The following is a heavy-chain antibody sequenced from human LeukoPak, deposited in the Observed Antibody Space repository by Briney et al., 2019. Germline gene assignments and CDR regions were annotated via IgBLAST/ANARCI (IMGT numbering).Heavy chain of an antibody. V-gene: IGHV4-61*01. J-gene: IGHJ4*02. D-gene: IGHD4-11*01. CDR2: IYYSGTT. CDR3: VRESYSRYFDY. CDR1: GASVSSGSYY. Sequence: SETLSLTCNVSGASVSSGSYYWSWIRQPPGKGLEWIGYIYYSGTTNYNPSLKSRVTISVDTSKNQFSLKLSSVTAADTAVYYCVRESYSRYFDYWGQGSLVTVSS.